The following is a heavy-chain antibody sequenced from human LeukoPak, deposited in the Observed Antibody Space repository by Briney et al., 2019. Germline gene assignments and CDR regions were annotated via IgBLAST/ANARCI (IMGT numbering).Heavy chain of an antibody. Sequence: SETLSLTCTVSGDSISTSKSYWGWIRQPPLKGLEWIGSIYYTGNTYYNASLKSRVTISVDTSKNQFSLSLTSVTAADTAVYYCARGRSWQQLVRERGGYDYWGQGTLVTVSS. CDR2: IYYTGNT. V-gene: IGHV4-39*01. CDR1: GDSISTSKSY. CDR3: ARGRSWQQLVRERGGYDY. D-gene: IGHD6-13*01. J-gene: IGHJ4*02.